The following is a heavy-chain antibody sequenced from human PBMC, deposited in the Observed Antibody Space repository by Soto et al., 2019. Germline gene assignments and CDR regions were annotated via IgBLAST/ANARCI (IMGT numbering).Heavy chain of an antibody. CDR1: GFTFSDYY. J-gene: IGHJ3*02. V-gene: IGHV3-11*06. CDR2: ISSSSYT. Sequence: GGSLRLSCAASGFTFSDYYMSWIRQAPGKGLEWVSYISSSSYTNYADSVKGRFTISRDNAKNSLYLQMNSLRAEDTAVYYYARVEDIVVVPAAFDIWGQGTMVTVSS. CDR3: ARVEDIVVVPAAFDI. D-gene: IGHD2-2*01.